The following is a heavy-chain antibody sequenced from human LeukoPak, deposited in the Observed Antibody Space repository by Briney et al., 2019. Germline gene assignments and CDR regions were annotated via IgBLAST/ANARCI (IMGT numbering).Heavy chain of an antibody. J-gene: IGHJ4*02. CDR3: ARDLGDGYLANDY. D-gene: IGHD5-24*01. CDR2: IYYSGST. Sequence: SQTLSLTCTVSGGSIGSGAYYWSWIRQHPGKGLEWIGYIYYSGSTYYNPSLKSRVTISVDASKNPFSLKLSSVTAADTAVYYCARDLGDGYLANDYWGQGTLVTVSS. CDR1: GGSIGSGAYY. V-gene: IGHV4-31*03.